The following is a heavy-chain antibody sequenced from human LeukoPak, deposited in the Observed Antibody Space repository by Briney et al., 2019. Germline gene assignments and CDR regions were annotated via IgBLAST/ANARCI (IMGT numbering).Heavy chain of an antibody. CDR2: ISGSGGST. V-gene: IGHV3-23*01. CDR3: AKQTIFGVAKNLGGTIGAEFDY. CDR1: GFTFSSYA. J-gene: IGHJ4*02. D-gene: IGHD3-3*01. Sequence: GGSLRLSCAASGFTFSSYAMSWVRQAPGKGLEWFSAISGSGGSTYYADSVKGRFTISRDNSKNTLYLQMNSLRAEDTAVYYCAKQTIFGVAKNLGGTIGAEFDYWGQGTLVTVSS.